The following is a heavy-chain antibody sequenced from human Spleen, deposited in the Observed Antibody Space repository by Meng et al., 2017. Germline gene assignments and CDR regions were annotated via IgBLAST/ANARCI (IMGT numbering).Heavy chain of an antibody. CDR2: IYDSGNT. J-gene: IGHJ5*02. D-gene: IGHD2-15*01. CDR3: AREVASPPYNWFDP. CDR1: GVSITTGRHA. V-gene: IGHV4-30-2*01. Sequence: QLQLQESGSGLVRPSQTLSLTCAVSGVSITTGRHAWGWIRQPPGKALEWLAYIYDSGNTYSNPSLKSRVTISLDRSTNQFSLKLRSVTAADTAVYYCAREVASPPYNWFDPWGQGTLVTVSS.